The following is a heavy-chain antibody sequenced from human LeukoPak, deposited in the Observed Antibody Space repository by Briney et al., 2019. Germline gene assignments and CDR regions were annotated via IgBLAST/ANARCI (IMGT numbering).Heavy chain of an antibody. V-gene: IGHV1-2*06. CDR2: INPNSGDT. Sequence: ASVKVSCKASGYTLTVYYIHWVRQAPGQGLEWMGRINPNSGDTNFAQKFQGRITLTTDTSINTAYMELSRLRFDDTAVYYCARDLPFEDWGQGTLVTVSS. D-gene: IGHD2/OR15-2a*01. CDR1: GYTLTVYY. CDR3: ARDLPFED. J-gene: IGHJ4*02.